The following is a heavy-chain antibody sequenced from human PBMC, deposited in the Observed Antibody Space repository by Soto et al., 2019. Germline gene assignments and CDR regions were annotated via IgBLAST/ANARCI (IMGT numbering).Heavy chain of an antibody. V-gene: IGHV3-23*01. D-gene: IGHD2-21*01. CDR3: AKGLANAKEV. CDR1: GFNFRSYG. CDR2: ITASGANT. Sequence: PGGSLRLSCTASGFNFRSYGMNWVRQAPGKGLEWVSGITASGANTYYIDSVKGRFTISRNNSKNTLYLQMTGLRVEDTAVFYCAKGLANAKEVWGQGTTVTAP. J-gene: IGHJ6*02.